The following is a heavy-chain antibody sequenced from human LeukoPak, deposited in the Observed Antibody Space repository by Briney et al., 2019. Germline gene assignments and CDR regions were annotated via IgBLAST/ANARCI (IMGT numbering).Heavy chain of an antibody. CDR2: ISGSGGST. Sequence: GGSLRLSCVASGFTFSNYGMSWVRQAPGKGLEWVSGISGSGGSTYYADSVKGRFTISRDNSKNTLYLQMNSLRAEDTAVYYCAKKSAMGWFDPWGQGTLVTVSS. CDR1: GFTFSNYG. CDR3: AKKSAMGWFDP. V-gene: IGHV3-23*01. D-gene: IGHD2-2*01. J-gene: IGHJ5*02.